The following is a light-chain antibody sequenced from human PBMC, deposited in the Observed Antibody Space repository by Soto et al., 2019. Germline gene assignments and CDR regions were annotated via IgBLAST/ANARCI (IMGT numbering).Light chain of an antibody. CDR1: QSISSGY. J-gene: IGKJ4*01. CDR3: HQYRSPPPT. V-gene: IGKV3-20*01. Sequence: VLTQSPGTLSLSPGESATLSCRASQSISSGYLAWYQQKPGQAPRLLIYGATSRPTGIPGRFSGSGSAKDFTLTVSGLEPEDFAVDYCHQYRSPPPTFGGVTKVQI. CDR2: GAT.